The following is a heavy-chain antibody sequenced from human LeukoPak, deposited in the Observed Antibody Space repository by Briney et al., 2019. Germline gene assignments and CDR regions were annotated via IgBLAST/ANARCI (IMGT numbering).Heavy chain of an antibody. CDR1: GYTFTSYD. D-gene: IGHD3-3*01. V-gene: IGHV1-2*02. Sequence: ASVKVSCKASGYTFTSYDINWVRQATGQGLEWMGWMNPNSGGTNYAQKFQGRVTMTRDTSISTAYMELSRLRSDDTAVYYCAKTATTYDFWSGSLNWFDPWGQGTLVTVSS. CDR3: AKTATTYDFWSGSLNWFDP. CDR2: MNPNSGGT. J-gene: IGHJ5*02.